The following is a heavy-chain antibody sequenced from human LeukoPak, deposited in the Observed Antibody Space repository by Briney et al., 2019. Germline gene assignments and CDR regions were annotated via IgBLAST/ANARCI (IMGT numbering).Heavy chain of an antibody. V-gene: IGHV3-9*01. Sequence: GGSLRLSCAASGFTFSSYAMHWVRQAPGKGLEWVSGISWNSGSIGYADSVKGRFTISRDNAKNSLYLQMNSLRAEDTALYYCAKGVIQLWKPDYGDYYFDYWGQGTLVTVSS. CDR3: AKGVIQLWKPDYGDYYFDY. CDR1: GFTFSSYA. J-gene: IGHJ4*02. D-gene: IGHD4-17*01. CDR2: ISWNSGSI.